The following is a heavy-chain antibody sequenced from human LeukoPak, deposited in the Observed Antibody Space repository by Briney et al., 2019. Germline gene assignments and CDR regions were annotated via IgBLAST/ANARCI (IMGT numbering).Heavy chain of an antibody. J-gene: IGHJ4*02. CDR2: INAGFT. V-gene: IGHV3-20*04. CDR1: GLTFSDQA. CDR3: VGRFKLAFDY. Sequence: PGGSLRLSCAASGLTFSDQAMTWVRQAPGKGGEGVSSINAGFTDYINSVQGGFTISIDKAKNTLYLQMDSLRAADTAVYYCVGRFKLAFDYWGPGTRVTVSS. D-gene: IGHD3-3*01.